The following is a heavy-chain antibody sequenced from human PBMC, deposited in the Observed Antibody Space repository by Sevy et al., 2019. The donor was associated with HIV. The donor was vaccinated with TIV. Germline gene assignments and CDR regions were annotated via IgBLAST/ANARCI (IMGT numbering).Heavy chain of an antibody. CDR2: IKSKTEGATG. CDR1: GFTFSNAW. D-gene: IGHD1-26*01. V-gene: IGHV3-15*01. J-gene: IGHJ4*02. Sequence: GGSLRLSCAASGFTFSNAWMSWVRQAPGKGLEWVGRIKSKTEGATGYFAAPVKGRLLISRDDSRNTVYLQMNSLKTEDTAVYYCTAGVGASDFDYWGQGTLVTVSS. CDR3: TAGVGASDFDY.